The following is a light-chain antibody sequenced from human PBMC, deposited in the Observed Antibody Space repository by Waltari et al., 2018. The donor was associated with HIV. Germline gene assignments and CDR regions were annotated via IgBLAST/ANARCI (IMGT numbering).Light chain of an antibody. Sequence: QSALPQPASVSGSPGQSLTLSCTGTSRDVGGYNYVSWYQHHPGKAPKLMIYDVSNRPSGVSNRFSGSKSGNTASLTISGLQAEDEADYYCNSYTTSSTLHVVFGGGTKLTVL. CDR2: DVS. CDR1: SRDVGGYNY. CDR3: NSYTTSSTLHVV. V-gene: IGLV2-14*03. J-gene: IGLJ2*01.